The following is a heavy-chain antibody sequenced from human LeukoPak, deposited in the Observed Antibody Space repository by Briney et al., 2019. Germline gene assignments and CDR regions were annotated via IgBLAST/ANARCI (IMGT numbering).Heavy chain of an antibody. CDR3: ASLANYGGNTPWFDP. CDR1: GYTFTSYD. Sequence: GASVKVSCKASGYTFTSYDINWVRQATGQGLEWMGWMNPNSGNTGYAQKFQGRVTMTRNTSISTAYMELSSLRSEDTAVYYCASLANYGGNTPWFDPWGQGTLVTVSS. CDR2: MNPNSGNT. D-gene: IGHD4-23*01. J-gene: IGHJ5*02. V-gene: IGHV1-8*01.